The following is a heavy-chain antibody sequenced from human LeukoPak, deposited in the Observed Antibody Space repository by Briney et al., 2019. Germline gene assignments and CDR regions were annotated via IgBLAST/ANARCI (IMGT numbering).Heavy chain of an antibody. CDR3: VREGPNWGPEDWFDP. J-gene: IGHJ5*02. D-gene: IGHD7-27*01. V-gene: IGHV4-38-2*02. CDR1: GSSIRSGHH. Sequence: SETLSLTCAVSGSSIRSGHHWGWIRQPPGKGLEWIATIYHTGTTYYNLSLKSRVTISLDTSKNHFFLEVKSVTAADTAVYYCVREGPNWGPEDWFDPWGQGTLVTVSS. CDR2: IYHTGTT.